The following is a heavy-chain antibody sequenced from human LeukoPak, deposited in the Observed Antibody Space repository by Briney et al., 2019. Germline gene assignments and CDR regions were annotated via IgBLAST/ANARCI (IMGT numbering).Heavy chain of an antibody. J-gene: IGHJ5*02. V-gene: IGHV4-31*03. Sequence: SETLSLTCTVSGGSLSSGAYYWSWIRQHPGRGLEWIGFIYYSGSTYYNPSHKSRVTISVDTSKNQFSLNLSSVTAADTAVYYCERDEGDSGVPWGLVTLVTVSS. D-gene: IGHD2-21*02. CDR2: IYYSGST. CDR3: ERDEGDSGVP. CDR1: GGSLSSGAYY.